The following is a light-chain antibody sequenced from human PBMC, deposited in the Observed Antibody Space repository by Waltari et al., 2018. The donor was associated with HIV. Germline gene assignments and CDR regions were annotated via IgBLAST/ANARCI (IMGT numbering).Light chain of an antibody. J-gene: IGLJ3*02. CDR3: TSHTLTRVLV. Sequence: QSALTQPASMSGPPGQSIPISCTGSSLDTGLYDFVSWYNHLPTTAPQLLIYGVNRRPPGITSRFSASKAGDVASLTISGLQAEDEADYYCTSHTLTRVLVFGGGTRLTVL. CDR1: SLDTGLYDF. CDR2: GVN. V-gene: IGLV2-14*01.